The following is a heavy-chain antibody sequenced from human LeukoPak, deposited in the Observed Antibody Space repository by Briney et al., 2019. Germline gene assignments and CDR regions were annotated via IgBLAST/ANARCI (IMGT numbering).Heavy chain of an antibody. J-gene: IGHJ4*02. D-gene: IGHD1-26*01. CDR3: AKGSGSHSGNYYAY. CDR1: GFTFSSYA. V-gene: IGHV3-23*01. Sequence: GGSLRLSGAASGFTFSSYAMSWVRRAPGKGLEWVSTISDSGGYIHYADSVKGRFTISRDNSKKTLYLQMNSLRAEDTAVYFCAKGSGSHSGNYYAYWGQGTLVTVSS. CDR2: ISDSGGYI.